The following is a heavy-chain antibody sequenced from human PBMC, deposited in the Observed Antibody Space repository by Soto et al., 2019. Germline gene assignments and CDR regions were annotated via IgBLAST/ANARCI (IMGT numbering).Heavy chain of an antibody. CDR2: ISTLNGNT. Sequence: QAQLVQSGAEVKKPRASVNVSCKASGYDYVTYAITWVRQKPGQGLEWMGWISTLNGNTNYAQNFQGRVTMTTDTSTRIVHLELRSLRSDDTAVYYCARRVHVWVRVYYGMDVWGQGTTVTVSS. CDR1: GYDYVTYA. CDR3: ARRVHVWVRVYYGMDV. J-gene: IGHJ6*02. D-gene: IGHD1-1*01. V-gene: IGHV1-18*01.